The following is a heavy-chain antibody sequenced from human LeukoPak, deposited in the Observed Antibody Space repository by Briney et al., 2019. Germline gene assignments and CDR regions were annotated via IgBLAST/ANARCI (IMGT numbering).Heavy chain of an antibody. V-gene: IGHV3-33*08. CDR3: ATGGGFYYGH. Sequence: GGSLRLSCAASGFTFSSYAMHWVRQAPGKGLEWVAAAQGDGRLQYYADSVKGRFTISKDISKSTLYVQMNSLRAEDTAVYYCATGGGFYYGHWGQGTLVTVSS. CDR1: GFTFSSYA. CDR2: AQGDGRLQ. D-gene: IGHD3-22*01. J-gene: IGHJ4*02.